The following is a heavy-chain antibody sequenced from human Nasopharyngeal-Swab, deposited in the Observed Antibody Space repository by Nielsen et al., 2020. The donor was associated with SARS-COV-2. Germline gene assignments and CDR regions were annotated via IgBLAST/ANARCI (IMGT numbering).Heavy chain of an antibody. V-gene: IGHV3-74*03. CDR3: ARETSASGAYYFDF. Sequence: GESLKISCAASGFSFSTYWMHWVRHPPGKGLVWVSRLKTDGSDTMYADSVKGRFTISRDNAKNTMYLQMNSLREEYTALYYCARETSASGAYYFDFWGRGTRVTVSS. J-gene: IGHJ4*02. CDR2: LKTDGSDT. D-gene: IGHD3-16*01. CDR1: GFSFSTYW.